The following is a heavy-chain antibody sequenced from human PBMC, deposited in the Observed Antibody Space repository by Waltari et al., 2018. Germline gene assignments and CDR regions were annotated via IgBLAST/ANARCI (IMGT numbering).Heavy chain of an antibody. D-gene: IGHD3-3*01. CDR2: IRSKAYGGTT. J-gene: IGHJ4*02. V-gene: IGHV3-49*04. CDR1: GFTFGDYA. Sequence: EVQLVESGGGLVQPGRSLRLSCTASGFTFGDYAMSWVRQAPGKGLGWVGFIRSKAYGGTTEYAASVKGRFTISRDDSKSIAYLQMNSLKTEDTAVYYCTRDPGVPDYWGQGTLVTVSS. CDR3: TRDPGVPDY.